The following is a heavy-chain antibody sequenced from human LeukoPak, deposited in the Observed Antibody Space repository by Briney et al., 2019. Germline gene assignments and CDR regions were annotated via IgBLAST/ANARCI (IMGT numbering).Heavy chain of an antibody. Sequence: SETLSLTCTVSGGSISSYYWSWLRQPPGKGLEWIGSIYYSGSTYYNPSLKSRVTISVDTSKNRFSLKLSSVTAADTAVYYCTTVTRGDAFDIWGQGTMVTVSS. CDR1: GGSISSYY. D-gene: IGHD4-17*01. V-gene: IGHV4-59*05. J-gene: IGHJ3*02. CDR2: IYYSGST. CDR3: TTVTRGDAFDI.